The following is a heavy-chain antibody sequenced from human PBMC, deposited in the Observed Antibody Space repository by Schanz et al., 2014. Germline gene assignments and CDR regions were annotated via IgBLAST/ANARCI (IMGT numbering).Heavy chain of an antibody. D-gene: IGHD1-26*01. CDR3: ARGGATRFDY. CDR2: IKQDESER. Sequence: EVQLVESGGGLVQPGGSLRLSCAASGFTFSTYCMSWVRQAPGKGLEWVANIKQDESERSYVDSVKGRFTISRDNAKNSLYLQMNSLRDEDTAVYYCARGGATRFDYWGQGTLVTVSS. CDR1: GFTFSTYC. J-gene: IGHJ4*02. V-gene: IGHV3-7*01.